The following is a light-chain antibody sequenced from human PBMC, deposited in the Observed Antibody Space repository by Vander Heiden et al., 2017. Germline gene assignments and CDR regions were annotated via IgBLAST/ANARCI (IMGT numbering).Light chain of an antibody. V-gene: IGKV1-27*01. CDR3: QNYNSAPLT. J-gene: IGKJ4*01. Sequence: DIQMTQSPSSLSASVGDRVTITCRASQGISHYLAWYQQKPGKVPELLIYDLATLQSGVPSRFSGGASGTDFTLTISSLQPEDVATYYCQNYNSAPLTFGGGTKVEIK. CDR2: DLA. CDR1: QGISHY.